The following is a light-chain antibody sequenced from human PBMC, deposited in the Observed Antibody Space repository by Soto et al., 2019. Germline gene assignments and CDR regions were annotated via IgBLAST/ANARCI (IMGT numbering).Light chain of an antibody. J-gene: IGLJ2*01. CDR3: SSYTSNNFVI. CDR2: DVS. V-gene: IGLV2-14*03. Sequence: QSALTQPASVSGSPGQSITISCTGSSSDIGDYSYVSWYKQHPGKAPKLMIYDVSNRPSGVSNRFSGSKSGNTASLTISGLQAEDEADYYCSSYTSNNFVIFGGGTKLTVL. CDR1: SSDIGDYSY.